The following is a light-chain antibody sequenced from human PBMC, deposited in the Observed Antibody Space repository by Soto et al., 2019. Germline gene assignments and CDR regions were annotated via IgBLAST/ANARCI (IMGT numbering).Light chain of an antibody. CDR2: GAS. Sequence: EIVMTQSPATLSVSPGERATLSCRASQSVSSNLAWYQQKPAQAPRLLIDGASTRATGIPARFSGSGSGTEFTLPISSLQSEDFAVYYCHQYNNWPVSFGPGTKVD. J-gene: IGKJ3*01. V-gene: IGKV3-15*01. CDR3: HQYNNWPVS. CDR1: QSVSSN.